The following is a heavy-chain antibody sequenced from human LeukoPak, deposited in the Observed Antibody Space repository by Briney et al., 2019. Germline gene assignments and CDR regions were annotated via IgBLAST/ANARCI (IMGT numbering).Heavy chain of an antibody. V-gene: IGHV3-43D*03. D-gene: IGHD2-15*01. CDR1: GFTFDDYA. Sequence: PGGSLRLSCAASGFTFDDYAMHWVRQAPGKGLEWVSLISWDGGSTYYADSVKGRFTISRDNAKNSLYLQMNSLRAEDTAVYYCATDSSLDYWGQGTLVTVSS. J-gene: IGHJ4*02. CDR3: ATDSSLDY. CDR2: ISWDGGST.